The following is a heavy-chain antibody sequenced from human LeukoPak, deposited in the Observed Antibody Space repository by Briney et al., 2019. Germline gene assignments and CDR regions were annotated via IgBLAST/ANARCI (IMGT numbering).Heavy chain of an antibody. D-gene: IGHD6-19*01. CDR3: ARETVGGALGRVSGRGY. CDR2: INPGDGST. J-gene: IGHJ4*02. CDR1: GYTFTFYY. Sequence: ASVKLSCKATGYTFTFYYMHWVRQPPAQGPERVGIINPGDGSTSYAQKFQGRVNMTRDTCTSTVYIDLSSLRPEDSAGYYCARETVGGALGRVSGRGYWGQRTLVTVSS. V-gene: IGHV1-46*01.